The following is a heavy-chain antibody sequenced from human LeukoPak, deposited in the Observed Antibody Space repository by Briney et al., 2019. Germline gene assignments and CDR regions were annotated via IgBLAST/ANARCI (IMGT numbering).Heavy chain of an antibody. CDR1: GFTFSSYA. CDR2: MSGGGGTT. Sequence: GGSLRLSCAASGFTFSSYAMSWVRQAPGKGLEWVSSMSGGGGTTYYADSVKGRFTISRDNSKNTLYLQMNSLRVEDTAIYFCAKVPTIYSSSSNYWGQGTLVTVSS. D-gene: IGHD6-19*01. V-gene: IGHV3-23*01. J-gene: IGHJ4*02. CDR3: AKVPTIYSSSSNY.